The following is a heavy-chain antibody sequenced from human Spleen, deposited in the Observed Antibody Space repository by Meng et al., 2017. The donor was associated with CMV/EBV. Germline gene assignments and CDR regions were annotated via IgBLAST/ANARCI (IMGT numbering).Heavy chain of an antibody. CDR3: ASGEGTITANH. Sequence: SCKASGGTFSTYAITWVRQAPGQGLEWMGGIIPVLGMANYARRFQGRATITADKATSTAYMELNSLRSEDTAVYYCASGEGTITANHWGQGTLVTVSS. D-gene: IGHD5-12*01. V-gene: IGHV1-69*10. CDR1: GGTFSTYA. CDR2: IIPVLGMA. J-gene: IGHJ4*02.